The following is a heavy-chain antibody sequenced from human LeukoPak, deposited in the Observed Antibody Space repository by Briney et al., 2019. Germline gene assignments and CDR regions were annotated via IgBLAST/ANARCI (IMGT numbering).Heavy chain of an antibody. D-gene: IGHD6-19*01. CDR1: GGSFSGYY. Sequence: SETLSLTCAVYGGSFSGYYWSWNRQPPGKGLEWIGEINHSGSTNYNPSLKSRVTISVDTSKNQFSLKLSSVTAADTAVYYCARGRPSYSIAVVIGYCDLWGRGTLVTVSS. J-gene: IGHJ2*01. V-gene: IGHV4-34*01. CDR3: ARGRPSYSIAVVIGYCDL. CDR2: INHSGST.